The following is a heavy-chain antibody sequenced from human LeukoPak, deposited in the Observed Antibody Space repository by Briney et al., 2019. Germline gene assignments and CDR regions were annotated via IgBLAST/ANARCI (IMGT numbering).Heavy chain of an antibody. CDR3: ARGPITMVRGVNYYYGMDV. V-gene: IGHV1-69*13. D-gene: IGHD3-10*01. Sequence: ASVKVSCKASGGTFSSYAISWVRQAPGQGLEWMGGIIPIFGTANYAQKFQGRVTITADESTSTAYMELSSLRSEDTAVYYCARGPITMVRGVNYYYGMDVWGQGTTVTVSS. CDR1: GGTFSSYA. CDR2: IIPIFGTA. J-gene: IGHJ6*02.